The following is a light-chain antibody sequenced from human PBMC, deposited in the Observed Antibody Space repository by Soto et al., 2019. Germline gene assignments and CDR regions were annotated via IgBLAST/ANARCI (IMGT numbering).Light chain of an antibody. Sequence: DIQMTQSPSSLSASVGDRVTITCRASQSITSYLNWYQQKPGKAPQLLIYAASSLQSGVPSRFSGSGSGTDFTLTISSLQPEDFATYYCQQSYSTPWYTFGQGTKLEIK. CDR3: QQSYSTPWYT. V-gene: IGKV1-39*01. CDR1: QSITSY. CDR2: AAS. J-gene: IGKJ2*01.